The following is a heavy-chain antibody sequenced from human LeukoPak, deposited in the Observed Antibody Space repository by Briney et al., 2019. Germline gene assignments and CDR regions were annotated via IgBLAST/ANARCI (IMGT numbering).Heavy chain of an antibody. V-gene: IGHV3-9*03. CDR2: INWNSGSI. CDR1: GFTFDGFA. CDR3: AKGTGGYYGPFDS. J-gene: IGHJ4*02. Sequence: PGRSLRLSCAASGFTFDGFALFWVRQAPGKGLEYVSGINWNSGSIDYADSVKGRFTTSRDNAKSSLYLQMNSLRVEDMAVYYCAKGTGGYYGPFDSWGQGTLVTVSS. D-gene: IGHD3-22*01.